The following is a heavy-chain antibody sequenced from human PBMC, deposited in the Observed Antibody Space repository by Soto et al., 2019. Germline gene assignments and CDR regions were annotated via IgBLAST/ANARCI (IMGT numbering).Heavy chain of an antibody. CDR3: ARSRLDQNYGANGNDY. V-gene: IGHV3-33*01. D-gene: IGHD4-17*01. J-gene: IGHJ4*02. CDR1: GFTFSSYG. CDR2: IWYDGTNK. Sequence: QVQLVESGGGVVQPGRSLRLSCAASGFTFSSYGMHWVRQAPGKGLEWVAVIWYDGTNKYYADSVKGRFTISRDNPKNTLYLQMNSLRAEDTAVYYCARSRLDQNYGANGNDYWGQGTLVTVSS.